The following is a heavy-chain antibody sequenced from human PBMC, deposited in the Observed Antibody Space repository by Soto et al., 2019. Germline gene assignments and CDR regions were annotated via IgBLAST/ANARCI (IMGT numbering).Heavy chain of an antibody. CDR1: GFTFSDYY. D-gene: IGHD3-10*01. J-gene: IGHJ5*02. CDR3: QPALWFGPPNWFDP. CDR2: ISSSGSTI. V-gene: IGHV3-11*01. Sequence: PGGSLRLSCAASGFTFSDYYMSWIRQAPGKGLEWVSYISSSGSTIYYADSVKGRFTISRDNAKNSLYLQMNSLRAEDTAVYYCQPALWFGPPNWFDPWGQGTLVTVSS.